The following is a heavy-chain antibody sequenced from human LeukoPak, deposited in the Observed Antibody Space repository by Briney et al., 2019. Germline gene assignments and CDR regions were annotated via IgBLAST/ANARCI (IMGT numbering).Heavy chain of an antibody. V-gene: IGHV4-59*01. CDR1: GGSISSYY. D-gene: IGHD5-18*01. CDR2: IYYSGST. CDR3: ASSLTAMGEIAFDI. J-gene: IGHJ3*02. Sequence: SETLSLTCTVSGGSISSYYWSWIRQPPGKGLEWIGYIYYSGSTNYNPSLKSRVTISVDTSRNQFSLKLSSVTAADTAVYYCASSLTAMGEIAFDIWGQGTMVTVSS.